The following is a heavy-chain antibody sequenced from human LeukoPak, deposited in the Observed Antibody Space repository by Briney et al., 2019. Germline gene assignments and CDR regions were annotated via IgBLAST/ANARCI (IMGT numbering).Heavy chain of an antibody. J-gene: IGHJ4*02. D-gene: IGHD1-7*01. CDR1: GFALRTRGMG. V-gene: IGHV2-70*01. CDR2: NAWDDDK. CDR3: ARGITGTPDPHEMYYFDY. Sequence: GPTLFHAAPTLTLTCTFSGFALRTRGMGVSWIRQPPGKALEWLSPNAWDDDKYYTTALKTRLTISKNTSKNQVVPTMNNMDPVDTATYYCARGITGTPDPHEMYYFDYWGQGTLVTVSS.